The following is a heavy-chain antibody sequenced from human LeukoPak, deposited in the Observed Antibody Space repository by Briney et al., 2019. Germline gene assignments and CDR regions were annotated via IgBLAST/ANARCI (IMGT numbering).Heavy chain of an antibody. CDR1: GYSISSGYY. Sequence: SETLSLTCTVSGYSISSGYYWGWIRQPPGKGLEWIGSIYHSGSTYYNPPLKSRVTISVDTSKNQFSLKLSYMTAADTAVYYCARDNSVEVSTMIIFDYWGQGTLVTVSS. J-gene: IGHJ4*02. V-gene: IGHV4-38-2*02. D-gene: IGHD3-16*01. CDR2: IYHSGST. CDR3: ARDNSVEVSTMIIFDY.